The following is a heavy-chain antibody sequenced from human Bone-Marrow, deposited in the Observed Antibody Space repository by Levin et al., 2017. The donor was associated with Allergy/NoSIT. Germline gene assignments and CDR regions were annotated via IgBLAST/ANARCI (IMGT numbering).Heavy chain of an antibody. D-gene: IGHD4-17*01. V-gene: IGHV3-11*01. CDR1: GFSFNDNY. J-gene: IGHJ6*02. Sequence: PGGSLRLSCAASGFSFNDNYMSWIRQAPGKGLEWVSCISTSGDRVYNADSVKGRFIVSRDNAKNSLYLQMNSLRVEDTAVYYCARSPTVTTNYAYYYYSMDVWGQGTTVTVSS. CDR2: ISTSGDRV. CDR3: ARSPTVTTNYAYYYYSMDV.